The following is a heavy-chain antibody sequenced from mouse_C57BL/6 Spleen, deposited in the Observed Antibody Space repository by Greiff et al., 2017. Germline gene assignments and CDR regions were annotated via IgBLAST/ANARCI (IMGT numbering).Heavy chain of an antibody. V-gene: IGHV1-80*01. Sequence: QVQLKQSGAELVKPGASVKISCKASGSAFSSYWMNWVKQRPGKGLEWIGQFYPGDGDTNYNGKFKGKATLTADKSSSTAYMQLSSLTSEDSAVYFCTSGFTGDYWGQGTTLTVSS. CDR3: TSGFTGDY. CDR1: GSAFSSYW. D-gene: IGHD4-1*01. J-gene: IGHJ2*01. CDR2: FYPGDGDT.